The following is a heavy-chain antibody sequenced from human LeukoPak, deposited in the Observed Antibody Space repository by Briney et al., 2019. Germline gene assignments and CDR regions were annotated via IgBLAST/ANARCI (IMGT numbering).Heavy chain of an antibody. CDR2: ISGSGGST. CDR1: GFTFSSYA. V-gene: IGHV3-23*01. D-gene: IGHD3-22*01. J-gene: IGHJ4*02. CDR3: AKDGITMIVVVIAYFDY. Sequence: GGSLRLSCAAFGFTFSSYAMSWVRQAPGKGLEWVSAISGSGGSTYYADSVKGRFTISRDNSKNTLYLQMNSLRAEDTAVYYCAKDGITMIVVVIAYFDYWGQGTLVTVSS.